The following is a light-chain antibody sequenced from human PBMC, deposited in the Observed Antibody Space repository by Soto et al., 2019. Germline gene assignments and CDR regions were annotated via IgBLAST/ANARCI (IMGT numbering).Light chain of an antibody. Sequence: QSALTLPASVSGSPGQSITISCTGTSSDVGGYNYVSWYQQHPGKAPKLMIYDVSNRPSGVSNRFSGSKSGNTASLTISGLQAVDEADYYCSSYTSSSTLVVFGGGTKVTVL. J-gene: IGLJ2*01. CDR3: SSYTSSSTLVV. CDR1: SSDVGGYNY. V-gene: IGLV2-14*01. CDR2: DVS.